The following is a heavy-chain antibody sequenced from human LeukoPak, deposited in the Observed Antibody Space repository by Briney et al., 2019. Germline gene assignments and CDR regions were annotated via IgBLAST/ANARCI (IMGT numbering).Heavy chain of an antibody. CDR3: ARAVGNYYYYMDV. J-gene: IGHJ6*03. CDR2: INHSGST. V-gene: IGHV4-34*01. CDR1: GGSFSGYY. Sequence: KPSETLSLTCAVYGGSFSGYYWSWIRQPPGKGLEWIGEINHSGSTNYNPSLKSRVTISVDTSKNQFSLKLSSVTAADTAVYYCARAVGNYYYYMDVWGKGTTVTVSS.